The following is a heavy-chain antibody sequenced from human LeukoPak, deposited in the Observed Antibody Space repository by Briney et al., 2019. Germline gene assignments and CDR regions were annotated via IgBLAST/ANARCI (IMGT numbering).Heavy chain of an antibody. V-gene: IGHV4-34*01. Sequence: PSETLSLTCAVYGGSFSGYYWSWICQPPGKGLEWIGEINHSGSTNYNPSLKSRVTISVDTSKNQFSLKLSSVTAADTAVYYCARGPRPIAARPFDYWGQGTLVTVSS. CDR2: INHSGST. CDR1: GGSFSGYY. CDR3: ARGPRPIAARPFDY. J-gene: IGHJ4*02. D-gene: IGHD6-6*01.